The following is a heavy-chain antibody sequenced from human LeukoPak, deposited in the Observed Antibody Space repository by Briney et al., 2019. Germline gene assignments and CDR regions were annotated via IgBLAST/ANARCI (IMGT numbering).Heavy chain of an antibody. Sequence: GASVKVSCKASGGTFSSYAISWVRQPPGQGLEWMGRIIPIFGTANYAQKFQGRVTITADESTSTAYMELSSLRSEDTAVYYCARSLPSEGYCSSTSCYLNWFDPWGQGTLVTVSS. J-gene: IGHJ5*02. CDR3: ARSLPSEGYCSSTSCYLNWFDP. CDR1: GGTFSSYA. D-gene: IGHD2-2*01. CDR2: IIPIFGTA. V-gene: IGHV1-69*15.